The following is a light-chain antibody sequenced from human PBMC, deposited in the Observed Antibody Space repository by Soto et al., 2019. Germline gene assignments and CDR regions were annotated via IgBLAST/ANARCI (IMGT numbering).Light chain of an antibody. Sequence: EIVLTQSPGTLSLSPGERATLSCRASQSVSSRYLAWYQQKPGQAPSLLIYGASSRATGIPDRFSGSGSETEFTLTISRLEPEDFVVYYCQQYGTSPPRTFGQGPTVQIK. CDR1: QSVSSRY. J-gene: IGKJ1*01. V-gene: IGKV3-20*01. CDR3: QQYGTSPPRT. CDR2: GAS.